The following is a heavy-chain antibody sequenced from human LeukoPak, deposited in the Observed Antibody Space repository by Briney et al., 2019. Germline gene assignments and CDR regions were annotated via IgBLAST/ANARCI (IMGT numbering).Heavy chain of an antibody. J-gene: IGHJ3*02. D-gene: IGHD3-3*01. Sequence: SETLSLTCTVSGGSISGHYWTWIRQPAGKGLEWIGRIYISGSTSYNPSLKSRVTMSVDTSKNQFSLKLTSVTAADTAMYYCARSWSGSVTAADIWGQGTMVTVS. CDR1: GGSISGHY. CDR2: IYISGST. CDR3: ARSWSGSVTAADI. V-gene: IGHV4-4*07.